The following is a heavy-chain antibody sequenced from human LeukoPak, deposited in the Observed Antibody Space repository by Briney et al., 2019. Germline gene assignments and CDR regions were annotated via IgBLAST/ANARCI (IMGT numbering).Heavy chain of an antibody. CDR2: IYYSGST. CDR1: GGSLSSYY. J-gene: IGHJ6*03. CDR3: ARARYYYGSGSYHYYVDV. D-gene: IGHD3-10*01. V-gene: IGHV4-59*01. Sequence: KPSETLPLTCTVSGGSLSSYYWSWIRQPPGKGLEWIGYIYYSGSTNYNPSLKSRVTISVDTSKNQFSLKLSSVTAADTAVYYCARARYYYGSGSYHYYVDVWGKGTTVTISS.